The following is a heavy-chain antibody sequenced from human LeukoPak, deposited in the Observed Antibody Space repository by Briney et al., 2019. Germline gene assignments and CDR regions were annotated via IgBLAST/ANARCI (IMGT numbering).Heavy chain of an antibody. D-gene: IGHD2-15*01. CDR1: GFTFSSYA. V-gene: IGHV3-23*01. CDR3: AKVVRCSGGSCYLRREFDY. J-gene: IGHJ4*02. Sequence: GGSLRLSCAASGFTFSSYAMSWVRQAPGKGLEWVSAISGSGGSTYYADSVKGRFTISRDNSKNTLYLQMNSLRAEDTAVYYCAKVVRCSGGSCYLRREFDYWGQGTLVTVSS. CDR2: ISGSGGST.